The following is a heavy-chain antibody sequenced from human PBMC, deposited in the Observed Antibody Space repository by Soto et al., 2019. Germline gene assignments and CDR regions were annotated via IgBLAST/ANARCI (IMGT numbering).Heavy chain of an antibody. CDR2: INAKTGDT. V-gene: IGHV1-2*02. Sequence: QVQLAQSGAEVKKPGASVKFSCKASGYTLTDYYIHWVRQAPGRGREWMGWINAKTGDTYSAQNFQGSVTTTSDTSIDTGYMELSRLQSADTAVYYCATSSGSYSYYGMDVWGQGTTRTVSS. CDR3: ATSSGSYSYYGMDV. D-gene: IGHD1-26*01. CDR1: GYTLTDYY. J-gene: IGHJ6*02.